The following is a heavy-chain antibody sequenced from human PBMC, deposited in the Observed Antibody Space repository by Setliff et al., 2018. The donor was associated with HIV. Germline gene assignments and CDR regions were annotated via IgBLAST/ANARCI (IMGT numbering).Heavy chain of an antibody. J-gene: IGHJ4*02. CDR1: GGSVSTGNYY. CDR3: AQLGMVDDFDY. Sequence: SETLSLTCTVSGGSVSTGNYYWNWIRLPPGKGLEWIGYIFYSGSTNYNPSLKSRVTISVDTSKNQFSLKLSSVTAADTAVYYCAQLGMVDDFDYWGQGTLVTVSS. CDR2: IFYSGST. D-gene: IGHD1-1*01. V-gene: IGHV4-61*01.